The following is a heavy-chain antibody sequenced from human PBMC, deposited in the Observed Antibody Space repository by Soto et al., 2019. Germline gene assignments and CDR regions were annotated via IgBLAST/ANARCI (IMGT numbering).Heavy chain of an antibody. V-gene: IGHV3-30*03. D-gene: IGHD2-21*01. CDR1: GTTFSDYV. CDR2: ISYDGRNK. CDR3: ARGYCGGDDWCYCDY. Sequence: QVHLVESGGGVVQPGRSLSLSCAASGTTFSDYVMHWVRQAPGKGLVWVAVISYDGRNKYYADSVQGRFTISRDNSQTRVYLQMTGLRPGNTALFYCARGYCGGDDWCYCDYWG. J-gene: IGHJ4*01.